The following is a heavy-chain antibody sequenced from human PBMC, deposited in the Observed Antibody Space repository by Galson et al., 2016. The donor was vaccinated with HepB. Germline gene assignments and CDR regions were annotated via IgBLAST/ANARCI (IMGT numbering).Heavy chain of an antibody. D-gene: IGHD5-24*01. CDR3: ARNQAYNLDV. CDR1: GYSVSNENW. V-gene: IGHV4-28*01. Sequence: SETLSLTCGVSGYSVSNENWWGWIRQPPGKGLEWIGYITYRGNSHYNSSLKSRVIISVDESKNQFSLKVNSVTAADTAVYYCARNQAYNLDVWAQGITVAVSS. CDR2: ITYRGNS. J-gene: IGHJ6*02.